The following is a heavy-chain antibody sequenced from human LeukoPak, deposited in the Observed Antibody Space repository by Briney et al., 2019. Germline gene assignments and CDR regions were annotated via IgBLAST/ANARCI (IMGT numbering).Heavy chain of an antibody. J-gene: IGHJ4*02. V-gene: IGHV3-33*01. D-gene: IGHD2-21*01. CDR3: ARARSSTFSYSDY. CDR2: IWSDGSNK. CDR1: GFTFSYYG. Sequence: PGGSLRLSCAASGFTFSYYGMHWVRQAPGKGLEWLAVIWSDGSNKYYADSAKGRFTISRDNSKNTLYLEMNSLRAEDTAGYFCARARSSTFSYSDYWGQGTLVTVSS.